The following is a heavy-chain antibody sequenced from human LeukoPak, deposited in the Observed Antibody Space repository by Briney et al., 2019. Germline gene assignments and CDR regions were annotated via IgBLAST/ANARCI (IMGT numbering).Heavy chain of an antibody. CDR1: GYTFTSYA. V-gene: IGHV1-3*01. D-gene: IGHD3-9*01. CDR2: INAGNGNT. CDR3: ARDLESGYSFYYGMDV. J-gene: IGHJ6*02. Sequence: ASVKVSCKASGYTFTSYAMHWVRQAPGQRLERMGWINAGNGNTKYSQKFQGRVTITRDTSASTAYMELSSLRSEDTAVYYCARDLESGYSFYYGMDVWGQGTTVTVSS.